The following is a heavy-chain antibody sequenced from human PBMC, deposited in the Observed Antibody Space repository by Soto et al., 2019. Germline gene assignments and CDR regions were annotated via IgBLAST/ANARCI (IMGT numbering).Heavy chain of an antibody. J-gene: IGHJ5*02. Sequence: PGGSLRLSCAASGFTFSSYAMHWVRQAPGKGLEWVAVISYDGSNKYYADSVKGRFTISRDNSKNTLYLQMNSMRAEDTAVYYYAKSRAGTSLVDPWGQGTLVPVSS. CDR1: GFTFSSYA. CDR2: ISYDGSNK. V-gene: IGHV3-30-3*01. CDR3: AKSRAGTSLVDP. D-gene: IGHD1-26*01.